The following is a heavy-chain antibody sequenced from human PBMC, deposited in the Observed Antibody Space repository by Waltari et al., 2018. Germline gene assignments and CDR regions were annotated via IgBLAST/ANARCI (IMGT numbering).Heavy chain of an antibody. D-gene: IGHD6-19*01. V-gene: IGHV3-9*01. CDR2: INENSASI. CDR3: IKGGNSGWYPDY. CDR1: GFTFSDYV. J-gene: IGHJ4*02. Sequence: EVQVVESGGDLVQPGRSLRLTGAASGFTFSDYVMHWVRQAPGKGLEWVSTINENSASIGYADSVKGRFTISRDNARNSLYLQMNSLTSEDTALYYCIKGGNSGWYPDYWGQGTLVTVSS.